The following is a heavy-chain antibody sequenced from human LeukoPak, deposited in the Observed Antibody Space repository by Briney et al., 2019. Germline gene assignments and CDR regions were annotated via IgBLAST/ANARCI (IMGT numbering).Heavy chain of an antibody. CDR1: GFNFNNYD. CDR3: VRGRRSYGFDH. V-gene: IGHV3-13*01. D-gene: IGHD3-16*01. J-gene: IGHJ4*02. Sequence: GGSLRLSCAASGFNFNNYDMHWVRQAPGKGLEWVSALGSAGDTYYPDSVRGRFTISKETAKNSLYLQMTSLRDEDTAVYYCVRGRRSYGFDHWGQGTLVTVSS. CDR2: LGSAGDT.